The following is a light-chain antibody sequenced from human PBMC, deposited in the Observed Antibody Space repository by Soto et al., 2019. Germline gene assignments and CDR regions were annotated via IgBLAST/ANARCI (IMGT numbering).Light chain of an antibody. CDR3: QQYGYSPIN. CDR1: QSVSSNY. Sequence: IVLTHSPGTLSLSPWERSTLSCRAGQSVSSNYLAWYQQKPGQAPRLLIYGASSRATGIPDKFSGSGSGTKFPLTIGGMEPEAFAVYYWQQYGYSPINSGQGTRLEL. V-gene: IGKV3-20*01. J-gene: IGKJ5*01. CDR2: GAS.